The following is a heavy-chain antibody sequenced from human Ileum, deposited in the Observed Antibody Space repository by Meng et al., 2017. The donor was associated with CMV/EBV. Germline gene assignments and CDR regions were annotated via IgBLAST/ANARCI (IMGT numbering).Heavy chain of an antibody. CDR2: IYNNGNT. V-gene: IGHV4-39*07. CDR1: GYSISSSSYY. CDR3: SRDSPNRGWNNFDY. D-gene: IGHD1/OR15-1a*01. J-gene: IGHJ4*02. Sequence: SETLSLTCVVSGYSISSSSYYWGWIRQPPGKGREWIGIIYNNGNTYYNPSLKSRVTISVDTSKNQFSLKMTSMTDADAAFYYSSRDSPNRGWNNFDYWGQGTLVTVAS.